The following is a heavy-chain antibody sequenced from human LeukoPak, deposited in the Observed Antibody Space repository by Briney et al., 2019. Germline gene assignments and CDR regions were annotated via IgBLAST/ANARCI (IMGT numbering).Heavy chain of an antibody. CDR1: GFTFSSYA. Sequence: GGSLRLSCAASGFTFSSYAMHWVRQAPGKGLEWVAVISYDGSNKYYADSVKGRFTISRDNSKNTLYLQMNSLRAEDTAVYYCARDGYGLDTPLVSTIFDCWGQGPLVTVSS. D-gene: IGHD5-18*01. J-gene: IGHJ4*02. CDR3: ARDGYGLDTPLVSTIFDC. V-gene: IGHV3-30-3*01. CDR2: ISYDGSNK.